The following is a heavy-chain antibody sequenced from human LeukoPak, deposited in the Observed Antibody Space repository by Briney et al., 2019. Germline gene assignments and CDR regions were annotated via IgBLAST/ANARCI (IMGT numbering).Heavy chain of an antibody. CDR3: ARGVGPRYFDL. V-gene: IGHV1-2*02. D-gene: IGHD1-26*01. J-gene: IGHJ2*01. CDR2: INPNSGGR. CDR1: GYTFIGYY. Sequence: ASVKVSCKASGYTFIGYYMHWVRQAPGQGLEWMGWINPNSGGRSYAQKFQGRVTMTRDTSISTAYMELSRLRSDDTAVYYCARGVGPRYFDLWGRGTLVTVSS.